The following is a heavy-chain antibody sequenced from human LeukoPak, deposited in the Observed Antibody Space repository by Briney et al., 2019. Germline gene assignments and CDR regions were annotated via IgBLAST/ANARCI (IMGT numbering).Heavy chain of an antibody. CDR1: GSTVSANV. D-gene: IGHD3/OR15-3a*01. CDR3: ARDMDWSYDC. J-gene: IGHJ4*02. V-gene: IGHV3-53*01. Sequence: QPGGSLRLSCAISGSTVSANVMNWVRQAPGKGLEWLSAINSEGDTFYADSVRGRFTISRDDSQDTLSLQMNSLRVEDTAFYFCARDMDWSYDCWGQGTLVTVSS. CDR2: INSEGDT.